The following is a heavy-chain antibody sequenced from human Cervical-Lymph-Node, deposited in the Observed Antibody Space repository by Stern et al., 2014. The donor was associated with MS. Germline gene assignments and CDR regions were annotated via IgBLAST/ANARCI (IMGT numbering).Heavy chain of an antibody. CDR1: GFSFGRYA. D-gene: IGHD6-13*01. J-gene: IGHJ4*02. Sequence: LQPGRSLRLSWAASGFSFGRYAMHWVRQAPGKGLEWVALIWYDGSNPYYADSVTGRFTISRDNFKNTLYLQMNSLRAEDTAVYYCASAYSSSHYYFDYWGQGTLVTVSS. CDR2: IWYDGSNP. V-gene: IGHV3-33*01. CDR3: ASAYSSSHYYFDY.